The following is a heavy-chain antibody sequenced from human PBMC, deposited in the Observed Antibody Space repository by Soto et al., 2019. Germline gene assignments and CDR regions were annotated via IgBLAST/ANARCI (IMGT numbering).Heavy chain of an antibody. CDR3: ARLNDY. V-gene: IGHV5-10-1*01. Sequence: PGESLKISCKGSGYTFTTYWISWVRQMPGKGLEWMGRIDPSDSHTNYSPSFQGHVTISADKSINTAYLQCDTLKASDTAIYYCARLNDYWGQGTLVTVSS. CDR1: GYTFTTYW. J-gene: IGHJ4*02. CDR2: IDPSDSHT.